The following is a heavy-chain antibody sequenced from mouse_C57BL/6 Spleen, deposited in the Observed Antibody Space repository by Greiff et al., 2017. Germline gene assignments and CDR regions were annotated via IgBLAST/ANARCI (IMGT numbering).Heavy chain of an antibody. CDR3: ARKHYYGSSYEEFAY. Sequence: QVQLQQPGAELVKPGASVKLSCKASGYTFTSYWMHWVKQRPGRGLEWIGRIDPNSGGTKYNEKFKSKATLTVDKPSSTAYMQLSSLTSEDSAVYYCARKHYYGSSYEEFAYWGQGTLVTVSA. CDR1: GYTFTSYW. CDR2: IDPNSGGT. J-gene: IGHJ3*01. D-gene: IGHD1-1*01. V-gene: IGHV1-72*01.